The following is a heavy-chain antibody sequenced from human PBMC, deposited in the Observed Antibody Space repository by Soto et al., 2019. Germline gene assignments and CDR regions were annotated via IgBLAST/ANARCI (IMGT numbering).Heavy chain of an antibody. CDR2: IIPISGRT. CDR1: GGTFSSLG. D-gene: IGHD5-12*01. J-gene: IGHJ4*02. Sequence: QVQLVQSGAEVKRPGSSVKASCEASGGTFSSLGFTWVRRAPGQGLEWMGGIIPISGRTTFAPKFLGRVTITADESTRTTYMELTALPSDDTAIYYGATRGTQGRWLGFADYWGQGTLVTVSS. V-gene: IGHV1-69*01. CDR3: ATRGTQGRWLGFADY.